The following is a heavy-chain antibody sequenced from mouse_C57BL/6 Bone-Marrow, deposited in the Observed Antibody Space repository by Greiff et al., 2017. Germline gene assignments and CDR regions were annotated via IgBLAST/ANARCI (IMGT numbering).Heavy chain of an antibody. CDR3: TCYDYFYYAMDY. CDR1: GFTFSNYW. Sequence: EVKLMESGGGLVQPGGSMKLSCVASGFTFSNYWMNWVRQSPEKGLEWVAQIRFKSDNYATHYAESVKGRFTISRDDSKSSVYLQMNNLRAEDTGIYYCTCYDYFYYAMDYWGQGTSVTVSS. J-gene: IGHJ4*01. D-gene: IGHD2-4*01. CDR2: IRFKSDNYAT. V-gene: IGHV6-3*01.